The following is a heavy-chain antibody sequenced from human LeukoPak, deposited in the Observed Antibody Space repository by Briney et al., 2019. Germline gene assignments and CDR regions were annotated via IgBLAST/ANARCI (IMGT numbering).Heavy chain of an antibody. J-gene: IGHJ3*02. V-gene: IGHV4-34*01. CDR2: INHSGST. Sequence: SETLSLTCAVYGGSFSGYYWSWIRQPPGKGLEWIGEINHSGSTNYNPSLKSRVTISVDTSKNQFSLKLSSVTAADTAVYYCARDHYYDSSGYYSLVAFDIWGQGTMATVSS. CDR3: ARDHYYDSSGYYSLVAFDI. CDR1: GGSFSGYY. D-gene: IGHD3-22*01.